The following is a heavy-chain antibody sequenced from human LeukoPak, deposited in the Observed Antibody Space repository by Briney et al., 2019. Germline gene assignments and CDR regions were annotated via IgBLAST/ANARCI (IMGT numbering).Heavy chain of an antibody. D-gene: IGHD4-11*01. CDR1: GYTFTGYY. V-gene: IGHV1-2*02. Sequence: VASVKVSCKASGYTFTGYYMHWVRQAPGQGLEWMGWINPNSGGTNYAQKFQGRVTMTRDTSISTAYMELSRLRSDDTAVYYCARFENKYSNYVENWFDPWGQGTLVTVSS. J-gene: IGHJ5*02. CDR3: ARFENKYSNYVENWFDP. CDR2: INPNSGGT.